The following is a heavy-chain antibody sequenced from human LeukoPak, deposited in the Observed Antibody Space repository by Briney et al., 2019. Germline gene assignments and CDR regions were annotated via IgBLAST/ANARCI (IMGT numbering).Heavy chain of an antibody. CDR2: ISSDGNSK. Sequence: PGKSLRLSCAASGFNFNSYAMHWVRQAPGKGLEWVAVISSDGNSKFYADSVKARFTISRDNSENILYLQMSSLRAEDTAVYYCARGVGGREVALSDYWGQGTLVTVSS. J-gene: IGHJ4*02. CDR1: GFNFNSYA. D-gene: IGHD2/OR15-2a*01. CDR3: ARGVGGREVALSDY. V-gene: IGHV3-30-3*01.